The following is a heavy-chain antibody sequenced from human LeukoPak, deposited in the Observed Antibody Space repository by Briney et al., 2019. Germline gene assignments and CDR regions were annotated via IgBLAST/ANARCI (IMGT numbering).Heavy chain of an antibody. D-gene: IGHD3-22*01. CDR2: IYWDDDK. CDR1: GGSISSCYW. J-gene: IGHJ4*02. V-gene: IGHV2-5*08. Sequence: TLSLTCTVSGGSISSCYWSWIRQPPGKALEWLALIYWDDDKRYSPSLKSRLTITKDTSKNQVVLTMTNMDPVDTATYYCAHKGPYYDSSGYQPFDYWGQGTLVTVSS. CDR3: AHKGPYYDSSGYQPFDY.